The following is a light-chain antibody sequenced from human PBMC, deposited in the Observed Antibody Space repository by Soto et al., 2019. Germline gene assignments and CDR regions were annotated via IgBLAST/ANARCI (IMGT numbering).Light chain of an antibody. CDR1: SSDVGGHNY. J-gene: IGLJ2*01. CDR3: NSYAGTKNLV. V-gene: IGLV2-8*01. CDR2: DVN. Sequence: QSALTQPPSASGSPGQSVTISCTGTSSDVGGHNYVSWYQQHPGKAPKLIIYDVNKRPSGVPDRFSGSKSGNTASLTVSGLQEEDEADYYCNSYAGTKNLVFGGGTQVTVL.